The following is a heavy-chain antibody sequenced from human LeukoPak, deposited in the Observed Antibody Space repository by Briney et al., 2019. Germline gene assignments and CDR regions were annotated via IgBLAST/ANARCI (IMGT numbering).Heavy chain of an antibody. V-gene: IGHV4-39*02. CDR2: IYYSGST. J-gene: IGHJ4*02. Sequence: PSETLSLTCTVSGGSISSSSYYWGWIRQPPGKGLEWIGSIYYSGSTYYNPSLKSRVTISVDTSKNQFSLKLGSVTAADTAVYYCARDRYDYVWGSLTVDYWGQGTLVTVSS. CDR3: ARDRYDYVWGSLTVDY. CDR1: GGSISSSSYY. D-gene: IGHD3-16*01.